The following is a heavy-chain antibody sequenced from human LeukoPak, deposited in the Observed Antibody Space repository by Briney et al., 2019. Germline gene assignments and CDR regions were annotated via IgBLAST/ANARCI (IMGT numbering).Heavy chain of an antibody. CDR1: GYTFTGYY. J-gene: IGHJ5*02. D-gene: IGHD2-2*02. Sequence: ASVKVSCKASGYTFTGYYMHWVRQAPGQGLEWMGWINPNSGGTNYAQKFQGRVTMTRDTSTSTAYMELSRLRSDDTAVYYCARVPDIVVVPAAIVGFDPWGQGTLVTVSS. CDR3: ARVPDIVVVPAAIVGFDP. V-gene: IGHV1-2*02. CDR2: INPNSGGT.